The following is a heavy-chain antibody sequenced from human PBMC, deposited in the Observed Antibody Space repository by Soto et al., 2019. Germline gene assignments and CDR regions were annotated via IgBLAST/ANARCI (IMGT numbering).Heavy chain of an antibody. V-gene: IGHV4-34*01. D-gene: IGHD6-19*01. J-gene: IGHJ5*02. CDR2: INHSGST. Sequence: PSETLSLTCAVYGGSFSGYYWSWIRQPPGKGLEWIGEINHSGSTNYNPSLKSRVTISVDTSKNQFSLKLSPVTAADTAVYYCARDSSGWPKNWFDPWGQGTLVTVSS. CDR3: ARDSSGWPKNWFDP. CDR1: GGSFSGYY.